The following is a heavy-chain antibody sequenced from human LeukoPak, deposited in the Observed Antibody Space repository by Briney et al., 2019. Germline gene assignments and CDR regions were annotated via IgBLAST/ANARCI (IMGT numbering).Heavy chain of an antibody. D-gene: IGHD2-2*01. Sequence: GESLKISCKGSGYSFTSYWISWVRQMPGKGLEWMGRIDPSDSYTNYSPSFQGHVTISADKSISPASLPWSSLTDSDTAMYYCARRCRSSSCPFEYWGQGTLVTVSS. V-gene: IGHV5-10-1*01. CDR3: ARRCRSSSCPFEY. CDR1: GYSFTSYW. CDR2: IDPSDSYT. J-gene: IGHJ4*02.